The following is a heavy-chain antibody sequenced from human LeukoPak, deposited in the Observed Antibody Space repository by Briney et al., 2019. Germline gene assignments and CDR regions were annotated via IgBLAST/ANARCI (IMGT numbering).Heavy chain of an antibody. V-gene: IGHV3-30*04. CDR1: GFTFSSYA. J-gene: IGHJ4*02. Sequence: GGSLRLSCAASGFTFSSYAMHWVRQAPGKGLEWVAVISYDGSNKYYADSVKGRFTISRDNSKNTLYLQMNSLRAEDTAVYYCASAHSGSLMDYWGQGTLVTVSP. D-gene: IGHD1-26*01. CDR2: ISYDGSNK. CDR3: ASAHSGSLMDY.